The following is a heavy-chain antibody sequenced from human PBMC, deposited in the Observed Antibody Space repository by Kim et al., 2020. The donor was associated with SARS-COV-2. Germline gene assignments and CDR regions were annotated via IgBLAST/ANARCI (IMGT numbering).Heavy chain of an antibody. CDR3: ANSGYYGSGSYFGGEFDY. V-gene: IGHV3-9*01. Sequence: GGSLRLSCSASGFTFDDYAMHWVRQAPGKGLEWVSGISWNSGSIGYADSVKGRFTISRDTAKNSLYLQMNSLRAEDTALYYCANSGYYGSGSYFGGEFDYWGQGTLVTVSS. J-gene: IGHJ4*02. CDR2: ISWNSGSI. CDR1: GFTFDDYA. D-gene: IGHD3-10*01.